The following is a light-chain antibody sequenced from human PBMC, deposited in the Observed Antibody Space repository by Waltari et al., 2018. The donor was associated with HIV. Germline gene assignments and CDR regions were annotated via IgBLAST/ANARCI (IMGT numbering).Light chain of an antibody. J-gene: IGKJ5*01. Sequence: DIQLTQSPSFLSTSIGDRVTITCRASQDISSLLAWYQQQPGKAPKLLIYAASALQSGVSARFSGSGAGTEFTLTISSVQPEDFAIYFCQQLKSSPMTFGQGTRLETK. CDR2: AAS. CDR3: QQLKSSPMT. V-gene: IGKV1-9*01. CDR1: QDISSL.